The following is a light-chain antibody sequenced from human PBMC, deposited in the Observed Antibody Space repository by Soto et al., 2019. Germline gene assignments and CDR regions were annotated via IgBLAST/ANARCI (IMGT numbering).Light chain of an antibody. CDR2: GAS. CDR3: QQYGRSPRT. CDR1: QSVSSSY. V-gene: IGKV3-20*01. Sequence: EIVLTQSPGTLSLSPGERATLSCRASQSVSSSYLAWYQQKPGQAPRLLIYGASSRATGIPDRFSGSGSGTDFTLTISRLDPEDFAVYYCQQYGRSPRTLREGTKVDIK. J-gene: IGKJ1*01.